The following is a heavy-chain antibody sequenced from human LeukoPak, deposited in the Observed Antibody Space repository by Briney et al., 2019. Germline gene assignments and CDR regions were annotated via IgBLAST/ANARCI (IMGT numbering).Heavy chain of an antibody. CDR1: GFTFSSYS. V-gene: IGHV3-48*04. CDR2: ISSSSSTI. Sequence: TGGSLRLSCAASGFTFSSYSMNWVRQAPGKGLEWVSYISSSSSTIYYADSVKGRFTISRDNAKNSLYLQMNSLRAEDTAVYYCARKVRGVTYYFDYWGQGTLVTVSS. J-gene: IGHJ4*02. CDR3: ARKVRGVTYYFDY. D-gene: IGHD3-10*01.